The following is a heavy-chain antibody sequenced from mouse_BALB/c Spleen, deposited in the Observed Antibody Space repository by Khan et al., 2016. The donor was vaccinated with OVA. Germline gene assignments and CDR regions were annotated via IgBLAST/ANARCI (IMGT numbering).Heavy chain of an antibody. D-gene: IGHD2-4*01. V-gene: IGHV1-5*01. CDR2: IYPGISDT. Sequence: EVQLKESGTVLARPGASVKMSCKASGYGFTSYWMHWVTQRPGQGLEWIGAIYPGISDTRYNQKFKGKAKLTAVTSASTAYMELSSLTNEDSAVYYCTRSYDSYYFDYWGQGTTLTVSS. J-gene: IGHJ2*01. CDR3: TRSYDSYYFDY. CDR1: GYGFTSYW.